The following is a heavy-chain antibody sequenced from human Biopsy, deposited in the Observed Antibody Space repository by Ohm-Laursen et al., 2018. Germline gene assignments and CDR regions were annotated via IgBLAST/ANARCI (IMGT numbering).Heavy chain of an antibody. D-gene: IGHD2-2*01. Sequence: PSDTLSLTCSVPGGSISGYHWSWIRKSPGKGLEWLAYISYTGGITSNPSLNSRATMSLDTSKNQFSLRLIYVTAADTAVYYCARMPHFDYWGQGILVTVSS. V-gene: IGHV4-59*07. J-gene: IGHJ4*02. CDR3: ARMPHFDY. CDR1: GGSISGYH. CDR2: ISYTGGI.